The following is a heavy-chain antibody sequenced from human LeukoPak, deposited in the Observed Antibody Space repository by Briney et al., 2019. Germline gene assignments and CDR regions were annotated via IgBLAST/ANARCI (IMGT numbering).Heavy chain of an antibody. D-gene: IGHD3-22*01. V-gene: IGHV1-46*01. CDR1: GYTFTSYY. CDR3: ARVLVGTYYYDSRERGDAFDI. Sequence: GASVKVSCKASGYTFTSYYMHWVRQAPGQGLEWMGIINPSGGSTSYAQKFQGRVTMTRDTSTSTVYMELSSLRSEDTAVYYCARVLVGTYYYDSRERGDAFDIWGQGTMVTASS. J-gene: IGHJ3*02. CDR2: INPSGGST.